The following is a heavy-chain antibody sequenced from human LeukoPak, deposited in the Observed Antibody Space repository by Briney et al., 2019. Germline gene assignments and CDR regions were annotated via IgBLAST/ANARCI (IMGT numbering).Heavy chain of an antibody. D-gene: IGHD6-19*01. CDR3: ARAVGGGYYYGMDV. V-gene: IGHV1-8*01. CDR1: GYTFTSYD. J-gene: IGHJ6*02. CDR2: MNPKSGNT. Sequence: GASVKVSCKASGYTFTSYDINWVRQATGQGLEWMGWMNPKSGNTGYAQKFQGRVTMTRNTSISTAYMELNSLRSEDTAVYYCARAVGGGYYYGMDVWGQGSTVTVSS.